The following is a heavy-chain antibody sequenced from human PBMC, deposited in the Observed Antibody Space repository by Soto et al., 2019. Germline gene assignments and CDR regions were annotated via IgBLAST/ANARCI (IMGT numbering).Heavy chain of an antibody. CDR2: INHSGST. D-gene: IGHD6-25*01. CDR1: GGSFSGYY. J-gene: IGHJ4*02. CDR3: ARGGRLRVWYFDY. V-gene: IGHV4-34*01. Sequence: SETLSLTCAVYGGSFSGYYWSWIRQPPGKGLEWIGEINHSGSTNYNPSLKSRVTISVDTSKNQFSLKLSSVTAADTAVYYCARGGRLRVWYFDYWGQGTLVT.